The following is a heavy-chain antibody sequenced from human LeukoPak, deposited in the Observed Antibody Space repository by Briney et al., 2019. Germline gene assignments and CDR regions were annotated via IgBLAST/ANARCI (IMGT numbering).Heavy chain of an antibody. CDR1: GFTFSSYE. Sequence: KTGGSLRLSCAASGFTFSSYEMNWVRQAPGKGLEWVSSISSSSSYIYYADSVKGRFTISRDNAKNSLYLQMNSLRAEDTAVYYCARDSRRGAFDIWGQGTMVTVSS. V-gene: IGHV3-21*01. CDR3: ARDSRRGAFDI. CDR2: ISSSSSYI. J-gene: IGHJ3*02.